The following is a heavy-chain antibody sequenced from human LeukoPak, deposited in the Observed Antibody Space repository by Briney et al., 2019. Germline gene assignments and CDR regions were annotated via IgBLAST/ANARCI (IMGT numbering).Heavy chain of an antibody. V-gene: IGHV3-74*01. Sequence: GGSLRLSCAASGFTFSSYWMHWVRHAPGKGLVWVSRINTDGSSTSYADSVKGRFTISRDNAKNTLYLQMNSLRAEDTAVYYCARELEPSYWYFDLWGRGTLVTVSS. CDR3: ARELEPSYWYFDL. CDR1: GFTFSSYW. CDR2: INTDGSST. D-gene: IGHD1-1*01. J-gene: IGHJ2*01.